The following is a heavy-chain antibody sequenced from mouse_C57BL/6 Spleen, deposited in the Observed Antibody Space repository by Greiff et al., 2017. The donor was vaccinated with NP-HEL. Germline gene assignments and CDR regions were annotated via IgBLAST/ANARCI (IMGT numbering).Heavy chain of an antibody. CDR2: INPNNGGT. V-gene: IGHV1-26*01. CDR1: GYTFTDYY. CDR3: ARDLDGSSYDAMDY. J-gene: IGHJ4*01. D-gene: IGHD1-1*01. Sequence: EVQLQQSGPELVKPGASVKISCKASGYTFTDYYMNWVKQSHGKSLEWIGDINPNNGGTSYNQKFKGKATLTVDKSSSTAYMELRSLTSEDSAVYYCARDLDGSSYDAMDYWGQGTSVTVSS.